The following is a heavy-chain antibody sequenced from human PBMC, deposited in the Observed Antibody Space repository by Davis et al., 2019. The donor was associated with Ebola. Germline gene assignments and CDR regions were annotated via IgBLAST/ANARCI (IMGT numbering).Heavy chain of an antibody. Sequence: SETLSLTCAVYGGSFSRYYWSWIRQPPGKGLEWIGEINHSGSTNYNPSLKSRVTISVDTSKNQFSLKLSSVTAADTAVYYCARGDYYGSGSTDYWGQGTLVTVSS. V-gene: IGHV4-34*01. CDR2: INHSGST. D-gene: IGHD3-10*01. CDR1: GGSFSRYY. CDR3: ARGDYYGSGSTDY. J-gene: IGHJ4*02.